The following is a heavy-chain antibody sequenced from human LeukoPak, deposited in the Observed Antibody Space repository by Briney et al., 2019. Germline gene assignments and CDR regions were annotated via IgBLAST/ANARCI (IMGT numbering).Heavy chain of an antibody. V-gene: IGHV4-31*03. Sequence: SETLSLTCIVSGGSTSGGNYYWSWIRQHPGKGLEWIGYIYHSGSTYYNPSLKSRVTISVDTSKNQFSLNLSSVTAADTAVYYCARAPLGIKSFGIWGQGTMATVSS. CDR2: IYHSGST. CDR3: ARAPLGIKSFGI. J-gene: IGHJ3*02. D-gene: IGHD7-27*01. CDR1: GGSTSGGNYY.